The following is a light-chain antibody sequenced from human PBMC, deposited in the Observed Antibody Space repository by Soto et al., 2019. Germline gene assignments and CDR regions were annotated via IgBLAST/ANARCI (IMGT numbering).Light chain of an antibody. CDR2: DAS. J-gene: IGKJ1*01. Sequence: DIQMTQSPSTLSASVGDRVTITCRASQSISSWFAWYQQKPGKAPKLLIYDASSLESGVPSRFSGSGSGTEFTLTISSLQPDDFATYYCQQYNSYPWTFGQGTKVEIE. CDR3: QQYNSYPWT. V-gene: IGKV1-5*01. CDR1: QSISSW.